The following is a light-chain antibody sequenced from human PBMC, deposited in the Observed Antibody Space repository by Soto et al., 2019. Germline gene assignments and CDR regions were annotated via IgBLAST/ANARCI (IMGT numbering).Light chain of an antibody. J-gene: IGLJ1*01. CDR1: SSDVGGYTY. Sequence: QSALTQPASVSGSPGQSITISCTGTSSDVGGYTYVSWYQQHPGKAPKLMIYDVSNRPSGVSNRFSGSKSGNTASLTISGLKAEDEADYYCSSYTSSSTLFVFGTWTKLTVL. V-gene: IGLV2-14*01. CDR3: SSYTSSSTLFV. CDR2: DVS.